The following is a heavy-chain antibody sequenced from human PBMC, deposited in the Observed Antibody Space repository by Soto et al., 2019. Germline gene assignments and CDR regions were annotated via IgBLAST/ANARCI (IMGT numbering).Heavy chain of an antibody. CDR2: IVVGSGNT. CDR3: AALSSNWYRDNCFDP. J-gene: IGHJ5*02. D-gene: IGHD6-13*01. CDR1: GFTFTSSA. Sequence: QMQLVQSGPEVKKPGTSVKVSCKASGFTFTSSAVQWVRQARVQRLEWIGWIVVGSGNTNYAQKFQERVTITRDMSTSTVYLELSSLRSEDTAVYYCAALSSNWYRDNCFDPWGQGNLVTVSS. V-gene: IGHV1-58*01.